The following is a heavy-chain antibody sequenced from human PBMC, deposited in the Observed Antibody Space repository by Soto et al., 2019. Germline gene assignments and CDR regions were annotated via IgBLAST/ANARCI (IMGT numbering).Heavy chain of an antibody. Sequence: QVQLVQSGAEVKKPGASVKVSCKASGYTFTSYAMHWVRQAPGQRLEWMGWINAGNGNTKYSQKFQGRVTITRDTPASTANRELSSLRLEDTAVYYCARDPGYSYGYTWGREPWSPSPQ. CDR3: ARDPGYSYGYT. D-gene: IGHD5-18*01. J-gene: IGHJ5*02. CDR2: INAGNGNT. V-gene: IGHV1-3*01. CDR1: GYTFTSYA.